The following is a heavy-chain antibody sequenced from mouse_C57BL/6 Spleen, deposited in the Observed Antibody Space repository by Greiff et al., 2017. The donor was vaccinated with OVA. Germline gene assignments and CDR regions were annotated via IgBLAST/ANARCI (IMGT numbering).Heavy chain of an antibody. Sequence: VQLQESGAELAKPGASVKLSCKASGYTFTSYWMHWVKQRPGQGLEWIGYINPSSSYPKYNQKFKDKATLTADKSSSTAYMQLSSLTYEDSAVYYCAREAITTVVATDYYAMDYWGQGTSVTVSS. CDR2: INPSSSYP. D-gene: IGHD1-1*01. CDR1: GYTFTSYW. J-gene: IGHJ4*01. CDR3: AREAITTVVATDYYAMDY. V-gene: IGHV1-7*01.